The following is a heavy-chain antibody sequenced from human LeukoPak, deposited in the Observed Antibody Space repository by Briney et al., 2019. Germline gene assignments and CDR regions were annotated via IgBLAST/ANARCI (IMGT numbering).Heavy chain of an antibody. Sequence: ASVKVSCKASGYTFSSYGISWVRQAPGQGLEWMGWISAYNGNTNYAQKLQGRVTMTTDTSTSTAYMELRSLRSDDTAVYYCARDQPFDPPYSSGLNPFGIWGQGTLVTVSS. V-gene: IGHV1-18*01. CDR3: ARDQPFDPPYSSGLNPFGI. CDR1: GYTFSSYG. CDR2: ISAYNGNT. J-gene: IGHJ4*02. D-gene: IGHD6-19*01.